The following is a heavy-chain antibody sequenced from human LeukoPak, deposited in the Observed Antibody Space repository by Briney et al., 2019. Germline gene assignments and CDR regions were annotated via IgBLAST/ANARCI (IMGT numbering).Heavy chain of an antibody. CDR1: GYTLTELS. D-gene: IGHD6-19*01. J-gene: IGHJ4*02. CDR3: VTNDGPLAVAGNFDY. CDR2: FDPEDGET. V-gene: IGHV1-24*01. Sequence: ASVKVSCKVSGYTLTELSMHWVRQAPGKGLEWMGGFDPEDGETIYAQKFQGRVTMTEDTSTDTAYMELSSLRSEDTAVYYCVTNDGPLAVAGNFDYWGQGTLVTVSS.